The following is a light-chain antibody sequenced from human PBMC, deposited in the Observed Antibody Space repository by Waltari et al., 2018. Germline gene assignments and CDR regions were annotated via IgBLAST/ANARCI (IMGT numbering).Light chain of an antibody. CDR1: QSVGRF. J-gene: IGKJ1*01. V-gene: IGKV3-20*01. Sequence: EIVLTQSPSTLSLSPGERATLSCRASQSVGRFLAWYQQKPGQAPRLLIYHASIRATGIPDRFSGSGSGTDFSLTISGLEPEDFAVYYCQHYVRLPATFGRGTKVEIK. CDR2: HAS. CDR3: QHYVRLPAT.